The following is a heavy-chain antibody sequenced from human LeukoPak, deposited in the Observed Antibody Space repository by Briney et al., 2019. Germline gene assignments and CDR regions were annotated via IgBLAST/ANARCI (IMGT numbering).Heavy chain of an antibody. Sequence: ASVKVSCKASGGTFSSYAISWVRQAPGQGLEWMGGIIPIFGTANYAQKFQGRVTITADKSTSTAYMELSSLRSEDTAVYYCARDRGYCSGGSCDLDYWGQGTLVTVSS. CDR2: IIPIFGTA. V-gene: IGHV1-69*06. J-gene: IGHJ4*02. CDR1: GGTFSSYA. D-gene: IGHD2-15*01. CDR3: ARDRGYCSGGSCDLDY.